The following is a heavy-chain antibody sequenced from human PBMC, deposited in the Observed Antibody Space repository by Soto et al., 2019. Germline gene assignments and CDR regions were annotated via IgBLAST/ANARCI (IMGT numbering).Heavy chain of an antibody. CDR3: ARDVGTAMVTGDY. CDR2: IIPIFGTA. V-gene: IGHV1-69*06. J-gene: IGHJ4*02. Sequence: ASVKVSCKASGGTFSSYAISWVRQAPGQGLEWMGGIIPIFGTANYAQKFQGRVTITADKSTSAAYMELSSLRSEDTAVYYCARDVGTAMVTGDYWGQGTLVTVSS. D-gene: IGHD5-18*01. CDR1: GGTFSSYA.